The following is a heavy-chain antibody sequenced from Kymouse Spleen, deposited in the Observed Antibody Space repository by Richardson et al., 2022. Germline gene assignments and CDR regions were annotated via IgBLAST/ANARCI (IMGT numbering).Heavy chain of an antibody. CDR3: ARNWNYDDAFDI. D-gene: IGHD1-7*01. CDR1: GFTFSSYG. V-gene: IGHV3-33*01. CDR2: IWYDGSNK. J-gene: IGHJ3*02. Sequence: QVQLVESGGGVVQPGRSLRLSCAASGFTFSSYGMHWVRQAPGKGLEWVAVIWYDGSNKYYADSVKGRFTISRDNSKNTLYLQMNSLRAEDTAVYYCARNWNYDDAFDIWGQGTMVTVSS.